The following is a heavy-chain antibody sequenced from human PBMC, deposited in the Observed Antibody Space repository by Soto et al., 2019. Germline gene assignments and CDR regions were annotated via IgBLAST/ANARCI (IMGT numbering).Heavy chain of an antibody. D-gene: IGHD4-17*01. J-gene: IGHJ6*03. CDR2: IKQDGSEK. Sequence: GGSLRLSCAASGFTFSSYWMSWVRQAPGKGLKWVANIKQDGSEKYYVDSVKGRFTISRDNAKNSLYLQMNSLRSEDTVVYYCARPKTTVTTRVFYMDVWGKGTTVTVS. CDR1: GFTFSSYW. CDR3: ARPKTTVTTRVFYMDV. V-gene: IGHV3-7*01.